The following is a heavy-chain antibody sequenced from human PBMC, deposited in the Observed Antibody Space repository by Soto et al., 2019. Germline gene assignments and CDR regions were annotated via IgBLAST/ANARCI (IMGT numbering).Heavy chain of an antibody. V-gene: IGHV1-46*01. CDR1: GYAFTNHY. Sequence: QVQLVQSGAEVKKPGASVRISCKASGYAFTNHYLHWVRQAPGQGLEWMGIINPSGGSATYSQKFQGRVTMPRDTSTSTIHTEMYSLRHEDTAVYYCAGRWGHCSGGSCFYFDYWGQGTLFTVSS. CDR2: INPSGGSA. J-gene: IGHJ4*02. CDR3: AGRWGHCSGGSCFYFDY. D-gene: IGHD2-15*01.